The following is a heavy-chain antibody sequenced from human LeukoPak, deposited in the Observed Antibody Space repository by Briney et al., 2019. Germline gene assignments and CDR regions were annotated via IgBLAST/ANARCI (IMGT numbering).Heavy chain of an antibody. CDR1: GGSISSGSYY. Sequence: PSQTLSLTCTVSGGSISSGSYYWSWIRQPAGKGLEWIGRIYTSGSTNYNPSLKSRVTISVDTSKNQFSLKLSSETAADTAVYYCARGGSGYDYWGQGTLVTVSS. J-gene: IGHJ4*02. D-gene: IGHD3-22*01. CDR3: ARGGSGYDY. CDR2: IYTSGST. V-gene: IGHV4-61*02.